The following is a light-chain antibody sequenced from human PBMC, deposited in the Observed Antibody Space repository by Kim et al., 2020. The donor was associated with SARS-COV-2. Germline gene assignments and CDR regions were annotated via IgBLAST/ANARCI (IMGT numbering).Light chain of an antibody. CDR1: QNVSTY. CDR3: QQGKHFPIT. CDR2: GAS. V-gene: IGKV1-12*01. J-gene: IGKJ4*01. Sequence: ASVGDGVTLTCRASQNVSTYIAWYQQKPGQAPKMLIHGASSLQSGVPSRFSGSGSGTHFTLTISGLQPEDFATFYCQQGKHFPITFGGGTKVDIK.